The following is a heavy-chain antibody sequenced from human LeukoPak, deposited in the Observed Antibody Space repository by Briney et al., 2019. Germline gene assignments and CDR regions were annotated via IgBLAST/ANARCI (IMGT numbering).Heavy chain of an antibody. V-gene: IGHV1-8*01. J-gene: IGHJ3*02. Sequence: ASVKVSCKASRYTFSNYDINWVRQATGQGLEWMGWMSPNSGNTGYAQKFQGRVTMTRNTSISTAYMELTSLRSEDTAVYYCARSYSGSYPDLDAFDIWGQGTMVTVSS. D-gene: IGHD1-26*01. CDR3: ARSYSGSYPDLDAFDI. CDR2: MSPNSGNT. CDR1: RYTFSNYD.